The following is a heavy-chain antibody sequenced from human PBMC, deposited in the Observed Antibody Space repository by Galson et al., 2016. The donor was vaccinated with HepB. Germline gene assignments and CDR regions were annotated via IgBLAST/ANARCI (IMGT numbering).Heavy chain of an antibody. V-gene: IGHV4-59*01. CDR1: GGSITNFY. D-gene: IGHD1-26*01. CDR3: ASIPSGSYIRWLDP. J-gene: IGHJ5*02. CDR2: IYNSGST. Sequence: SETLSLTCTVSGGSITNFYWTWVRQPPGKGLEWIGYIYNSGSTNYNPSLKSRVTISVDTSKNQCSLKLSSVIAADTAVYYCASIPSGSYIRWLDPVGQGTLVTVAS.